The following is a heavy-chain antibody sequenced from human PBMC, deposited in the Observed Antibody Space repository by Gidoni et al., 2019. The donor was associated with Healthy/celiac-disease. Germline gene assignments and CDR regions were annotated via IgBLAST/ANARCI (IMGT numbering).Heavy chain of an antibody. CDR3: TTASDSSGYFPFDI. V-gene: IGHV3-15*01. D-gene: IGHD3-22*01. Sequence: EVQLVESGGGLVKPGGSLRLSCAASGFTFSNAWMTWVRQAPGKGLEWVGRIKSRTDGGTTDYAAPVKGRFTISRDDSKNTLYLQMNSLKTEDTAEYYCTTASDSSGYFPFDIWGQGTVVTVSS. CDR2: IKSRTDGGTT. CDR1: GFTFSNAW. J-gene: IGHJ3*02.